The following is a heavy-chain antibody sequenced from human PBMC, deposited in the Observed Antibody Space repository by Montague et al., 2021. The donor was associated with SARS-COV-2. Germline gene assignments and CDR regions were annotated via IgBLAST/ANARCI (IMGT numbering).Heavy chain of an antibody. CDR3: ARGRSGSTHSYYMDV. Sequence: SETLSLTCAVYGGSFSGYYWSWIRQPPGKGLEWIGEINHSGSTXXXPSXXXRVTISVDTSKNQFSLKLSSVTAADTAVYYCARGRSGSTHSYYMDVWGKGTTVTVSS. J-gene: IGHJ6*03. V-gene: IGHV4-34*01. CDR1: GGSFSGYY. D-gene: IGHD3-10*01. CDR2: INHSGST.